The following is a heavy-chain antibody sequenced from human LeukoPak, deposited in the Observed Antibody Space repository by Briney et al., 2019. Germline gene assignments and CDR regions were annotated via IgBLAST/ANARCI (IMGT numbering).Heavy chain of an antibody. CDR3: ARGRQYSSSWGNAFDI. D-gene: IGHD6-13*01. CDR2: ISSSSSTI. CDR1: GFTFSSYS. V-gene: IGHV3-48*01. Sequence: GGSLRLSCAASGFTFSSYSMNWVRQAPGKGLEWVSYISSSSSTIYYADSVKGRFTISRDNAKSTLYLQMNSLRAEDTAVYYCARGRQYSSSWGNAFDIWGQRTMVTVSS. J-gene: IGHJ3*02.